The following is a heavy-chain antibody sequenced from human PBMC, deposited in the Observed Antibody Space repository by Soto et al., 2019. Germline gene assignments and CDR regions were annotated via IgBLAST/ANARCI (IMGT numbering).Heavy chain of an antibody. CDR3: ARGGSFDI. J-gene: IGHJ3*02. CDR1: GFMFENYG. D-gene: IGHD3-16*01. CDR2: MTSGGSRK. Sequence: GGSLRLSCAASGFMFENYGLHWVRQAPGKGLECVALMTSGGSRKFYAESVKGRFTISRDDSKSTLFLQLDSLRPEDMAVYYCARGGSFDIWGQGTVVTVSS. V-gene: IGHV3-30*03.